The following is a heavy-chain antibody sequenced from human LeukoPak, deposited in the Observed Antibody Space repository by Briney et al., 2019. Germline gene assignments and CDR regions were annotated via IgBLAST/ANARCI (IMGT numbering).Heavy chain of an antibody. Sequence: PSETLSLTCAVDGGSFSGYYWSWIRQPPGKGLEWIGEINHSGSTNYNPSLKSRVTISVDTSKNQFYLKLSSVTAADTAVYYCARVNFWSGYFLAYWGQGTLVTVSS. V-gene: IGHV4-34*01. CDR3: ARVNFWSGYFLAY. J-gene: IGHJ4*02. D-gene: IGHD3-3*01. CDR1: GGSFSGYY. CDR2: INHSGST.